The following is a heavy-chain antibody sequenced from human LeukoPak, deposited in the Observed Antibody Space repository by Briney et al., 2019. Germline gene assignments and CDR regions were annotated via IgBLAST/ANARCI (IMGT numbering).Heavy chain of an antibody. Sequence: ASVKVSCEASGYTFTSYYMHWVRQAPGQGLEWMGIINPSGGSTSYAQKFQGRVTMTRDTSTSTVYMELRGLRSDDTAVYYCQRVTIFGVVIDFNYWGQGTLVAVSS. CDR1: GYTFTSYY. V-gene: IGHV1-46*01. D-gene: IGHD3-3*01. CDR2: INPSGGST. J-gene: IGHJ4*02. CDR3: QRVTIFGVVIDFNY.